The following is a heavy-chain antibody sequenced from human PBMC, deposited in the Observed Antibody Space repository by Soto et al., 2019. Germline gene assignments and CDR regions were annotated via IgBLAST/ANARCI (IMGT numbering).Heavy chain of an antibody. J-gene: IGHJ4*02. CDR1: GFIFSSYA. D-gene: IGHD3-3*01. CDR2: IIGSGGST. CDR3: AKDARFVYDFWGVFYLLY. Sequence: PAGSLTLSWAASGFIFSSYAMSWVRQAPGKGLEWVSAIIGSGGSTYYAESVDVRFSISGDNSKNRLYVQMNRLRAEDTAVYYGAKDARFVYDFWGVFYLLYGARETLLTVSS. V-gene: IGHV3-23*01.